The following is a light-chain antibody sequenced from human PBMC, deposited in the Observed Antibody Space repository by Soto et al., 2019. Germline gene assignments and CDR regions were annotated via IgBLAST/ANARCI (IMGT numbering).Light chain of an antibody. V-gene: IGKV3-20*01. J-gene: IGKJ5*01. CDR3: QQYCGSPRIT. CDR2: GAS. CDR1: ERISSVY. Sequence: EIGVSLSAGTLSLSPGERATLSCRASERISSVYLALYQQKPGQPPRLLIYGASNRATGIPDRFSGSGSGTDFTLIINRLEPEDVAIYYCQQYCGSPRITFGQGTLLAIK.